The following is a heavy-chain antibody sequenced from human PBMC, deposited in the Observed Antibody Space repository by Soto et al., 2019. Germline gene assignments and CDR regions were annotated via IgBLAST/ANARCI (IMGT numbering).Heavy chain of an antibody. CDR1: GGTFSSYA. CDR2: IIPIFGTA. Sequence: QVQLVQSGAEVKKPGSSVKVSCKASGGTFSSYAISWVRQAPGQGLEWMGGIIPIFGTANYAQKFQGRVTNTADESTSTAYKELSSLRSEDTAVYYCARDVPHIVVVPAAIDNWFDPWGQGTLVTVSS. J-gene: IGHJ5*02. CDR3: ARDVPHIVVVPAAIDNWFDP. V-gene: IGHV1-69*01. D-gene: IGHD2-2*01.